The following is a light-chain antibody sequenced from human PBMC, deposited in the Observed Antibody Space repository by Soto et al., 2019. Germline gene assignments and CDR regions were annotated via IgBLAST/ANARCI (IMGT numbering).Light chain of an antibody. CDR1: QSVGSN. J-gene: IGKJ4*01. CDR2: ASS. V-gene: IGKV3-15*01. CDR3: QQYGDWPLT. Sequence: EIVLPQSPATLSVSPWARTTLSCRASQSVGSNFAWYQQKPGQAPRLLIFASSTRATGVPARFSGSGSGTEFTLTISSLQSEDFAVYYCQQYGDWPLTFGGGAKVEIE.